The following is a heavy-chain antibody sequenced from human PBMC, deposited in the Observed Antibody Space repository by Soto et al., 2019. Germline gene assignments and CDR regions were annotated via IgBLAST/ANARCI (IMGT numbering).Heavy chain of an antibody. CDR3: AREGGPGLIYYYYGMDV. CDR1: GFTFSDYY. Sequence: PGGSLRLSCAASGFTFSDYYMSWIRQAPGKGLEWVSYISSSCSTIYYADSVKGRFTISRDNAKNSLYLQMNSLRAEDTAVYYCAREGGPGLIYYYYGMDVWGQGTTVTVSS. D-gene: IGHD1-26*01. V-gene: IGHV3-11*01. J-gene: IGHJ6*02. CDR2: ISSSCSTI.